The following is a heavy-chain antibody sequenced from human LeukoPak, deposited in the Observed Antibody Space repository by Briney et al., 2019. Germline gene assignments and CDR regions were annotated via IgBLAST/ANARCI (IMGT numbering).Heavy chain of an antibody. CDR3: ARGHPTYYYDSSVYTY. J-gene: IGHJ4*02. D-gene: IGHD3-22*01. CDR1: GYTFTSYG. V-gene: IGHV1-18*01. Sequence: ASVKVSCKASGYTFTSYGISWVRQAPGQGLEGMGWISAYNGNTNYAQKLQGRVTMTTDTSTSTAYMELRSLRSDDTAVYYCARGHPTYYYDSSVYTYWGQGTLVTVSS. CDR2: ISAYNGNT.